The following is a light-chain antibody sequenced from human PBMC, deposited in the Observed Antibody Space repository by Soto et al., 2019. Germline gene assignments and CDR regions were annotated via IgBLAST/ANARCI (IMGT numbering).Light chain of an antibody. Sequence: EIEMTQSPATLSVSPGEGATLSCRASQTVFRNLAWYQQKPGRAPSLLISEASSRATGVPARFSGSGSGTEFTLTISSLQSEDFAVYYCQQYSEWPRTFGQGTKV. V-gene: IGKV3-15*01. CDR1: QTVFRN. CDR2: EAS. J-gene: IGKJ1*01. CDR3: QQYSEWPRT.